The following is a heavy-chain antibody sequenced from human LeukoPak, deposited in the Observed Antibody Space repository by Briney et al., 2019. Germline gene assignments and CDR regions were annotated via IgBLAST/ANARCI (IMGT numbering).Heavy chain of an antibody. CDR3: ARSYGDYVFYFDY. CDR1: GGSTSSYY. J-gene: IGHJ4*02. D-gene: IGHD4-17*01. V-gene: IGHV4-59*01. Sequence: SETLSLTCTVSGGSTSSYYWSWIRQPPGKGLEWIGYIYYSGSTNYNPSLKSRVTISVDASKSQFSLKLSSVTAADTAVYYCARSYGDYVFYFDYWGQGTLVTVSS. CDR2: IYYSGST.